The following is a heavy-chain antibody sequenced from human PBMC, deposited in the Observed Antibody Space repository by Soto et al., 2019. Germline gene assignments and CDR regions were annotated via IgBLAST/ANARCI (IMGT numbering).Heavy chain of an antibody. CDR2: MNPNSGNT. CDR1: GYTFTSYD. Sequence: GASVKVSCKASGYTFTSYDINWVRQATGQGLEWMGWMNPNSGNTGYAQKFQGRVTMTRNTSISTAFMELSSLRSEDTAVYYCARGHDGWLVPHYYMDVWGKGTTVTVSS. D-gene: IGHD5-12*01. V-gene: IGHV1-8*01. CDR3: ARGHDGWLVPHYYMDV. J-gene: IGHJ6*03.